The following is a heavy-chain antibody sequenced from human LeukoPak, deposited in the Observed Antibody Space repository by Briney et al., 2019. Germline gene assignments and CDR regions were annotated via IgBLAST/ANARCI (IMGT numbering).Heavy chain of an antibody. J-gene: IGHJ4*02. CDR3: ARIRGTMVRGVGHYGEFDY. CDR1: GFSLSTSGMC. V-gene: IGHV2-70*11. D-gene: IGHD3-10*01. CDR2: IDWDDDK. Sequence: SGPTLVNPTQTLTLTCTFSGFSLSTSGMCVSWIRQPPGKALEWLARIDWDDDKYYNTSLKTRLTIYKDTSENQVVLTMTNMDPADTATYYCARIRGTMVRGVGHYGEFDYWGQGTLVTVSS.